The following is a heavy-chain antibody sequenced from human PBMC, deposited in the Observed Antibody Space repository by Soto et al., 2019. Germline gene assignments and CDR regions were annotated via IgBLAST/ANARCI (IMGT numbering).Heavy chain of an antibody. V-gene: IGHV4-39*01. J-gene: IGHJ4*02. D-gene: IGHD2-8*02. Sequence: SETLSLTCTVSGDSISSSSCYWGWIRQPPGKGLEWIGNINYSGSTYYNPSLQSRVTTSVDTSKNQFSLKLISVTAADTAVYYCARGPPIMYYGTGGYYSFDYWGPGTLVTVPS. CDR2: INYSGST. CDR3: ARGPPIMYYGTGGYYSFDY. CDR1: GDSISSSSCY.